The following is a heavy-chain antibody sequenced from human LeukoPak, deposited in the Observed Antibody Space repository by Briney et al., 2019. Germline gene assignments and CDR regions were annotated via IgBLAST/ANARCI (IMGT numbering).Heavy chain of an antibody. CDR2: IDYDSSHI. CDR1: GFPFHNSA. J-gene: IGHJ4*02. Sequence: KTGGSLRLSCAPSGFPFHNSALHWVRQAPGKGLEWVSSIDYDSSHIYYAASVRGRFNSSRDNARNSVYLQMNSLRVEDTAVDYCARYPLRYLRVGHYDYWGQGTLVAVSS. D-gene: IGHD3-9*01. V-gene: IGHV3-21*01. CDR3: ARYPLRYLRVGHYDY.